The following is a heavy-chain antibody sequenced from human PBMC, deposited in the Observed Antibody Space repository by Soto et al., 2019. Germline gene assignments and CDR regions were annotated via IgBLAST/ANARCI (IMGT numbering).Heavy chain of an antibody. CDR2: IIPIFGTA. CDR1: GGTFSSYA. CDR3: ASPSGMATMAYYHYGMDV. J-gene: IGHJ6*02. D-gene: IGHD3-10*01. V-gene: IGHV1-69*13. Sequence: SVKVSCKASGGTFSSYAISWVRQAPGQGLEWMGGIIPIFGTANYAQKFQGRVTITADESTSTAYMELSSLRSEDTAVYYCASPSGMATMAYYHYGMDVCGQGTSVTVSS.